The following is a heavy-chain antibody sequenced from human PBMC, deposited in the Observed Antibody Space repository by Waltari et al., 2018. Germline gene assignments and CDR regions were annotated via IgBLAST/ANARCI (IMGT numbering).Heavy chain of an antibody. Sequence: EVQLVQSGAEVKKPGATVKISCKASGYTFTDYYMHWVQQAPGKGLEWMGRVDPEDGETIYAEKFQGRVTITADTSTDTAYMELSSLRSEDTAVYYCATSRYYDSSGYPNWFDPWGQGTLVTVSS. CDR3: ATSRYYDSSGYPNWFDP. V-gene: IGHV1-69-2*01. CDR1: GYTFTDYY. CDR2: VDPEDGET. D-gene: IGHD3-22*01. J-gene: IGHJ5*02.